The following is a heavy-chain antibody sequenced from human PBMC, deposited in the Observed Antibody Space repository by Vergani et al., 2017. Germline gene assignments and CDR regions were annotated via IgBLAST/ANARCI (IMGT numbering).Heavy chain of an antibody. CDR2: IYYSGST. Sequence: QVQLQESGPGLVKPSETLSLTCTVSGGSISSYYWSWIRQPPGKGLEWIGYIYYSGSTNYNPSLKSRVTISVDTSKNQFSLKLSSVTAADTAVYYCATGSSERLLDYWGQGTLVTVSS. CDR1: GGSISSYY. V-gene: IGHV4-59*01. D-gene: IGHD1-1*01. J-gene: IGHJ4*02. CDR3: ATGSSERLLDY.